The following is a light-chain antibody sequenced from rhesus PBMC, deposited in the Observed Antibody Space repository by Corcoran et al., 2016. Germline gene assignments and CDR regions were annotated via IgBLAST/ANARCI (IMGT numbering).Light chain of an antibody. J-gene: IGKJ1*01. CDR1: QSISSW. V-gene: IGKV1-22*01. CDR2: KAS. CDR3: QQYSSSPWT. Sequence: DIQMTQSPSSLSASVGDTVTITCRASQSISSWLAWYPQKPGKPPKFLIYKASTLQSGVPSRVSGSGSGTDFTLTISSLQSEDFATYYCQQYSSSPWTFGQGTKVEIK.